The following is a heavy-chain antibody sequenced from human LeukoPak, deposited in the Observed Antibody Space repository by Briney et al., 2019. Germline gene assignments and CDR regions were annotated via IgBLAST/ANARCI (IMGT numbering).Heavy chain of an antibody. Sequence: SETLSLTCTVTGGSVRSDSYYWSWIRQPPGKGLEWIGYVYYSGSTNYNPSLKSRVTISVDTSKNQFSLKLRSVTAADTAVYYCVREAATDYYDSSGYYRQTEVFDAWGQGTMVTVSS. J-gene: IGHJ3*01. D-gene: IGHD3-22*01. V-gene: IGHV4-61*01. CDR3: VREAATDYYDSSGYYRQTEVFDA. CDR1: GGSVRSDSYY. CDR2: VYYSGST.